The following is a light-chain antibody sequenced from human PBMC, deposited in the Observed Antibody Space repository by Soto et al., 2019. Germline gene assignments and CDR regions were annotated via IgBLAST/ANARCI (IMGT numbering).Light chain of an antibody. CDR1: SSDVGRYNR. CDR2: DVS. Sequence: QSALTQPRSVPGSPGQSVTISCTGTSSDVGRYNRVSWYQQHPGKAPKVMIYDVSQRPSGVPDRFSGSKSGNTASLTISGLQAEDEADYYCCSYAGSYTIYVFGTGTKLTVL. J-gene: IGLJ1*01. CDR3: CSYAGSYTIYV. V-gene: IGLV2-11*01.